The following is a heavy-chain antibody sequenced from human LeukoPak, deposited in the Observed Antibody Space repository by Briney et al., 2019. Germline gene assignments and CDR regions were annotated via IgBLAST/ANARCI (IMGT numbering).Heavy chain of an antibody. V-gene: IGHV1-2*02. CDR3: AIEYSYGYPFDI. CDR1: GYTFTGYY. CDR2: INPNSGGT. Sequence: ASVKVSCKASGYTFTGYYMHWVRQAPGQGLEWMGWINPNSGGTNYAQKFQGRVTMTRDTSISTAYMELGRLRSDDTAVYYCAIEYSYGYPFDIWGQGTMVTVSS. J-gene: IGHJ3*02. D-gene: IGHD5-18*01.